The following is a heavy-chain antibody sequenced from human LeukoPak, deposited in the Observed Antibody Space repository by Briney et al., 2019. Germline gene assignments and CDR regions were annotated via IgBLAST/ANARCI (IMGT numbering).Heavy chain of an antibody. CDR3: ASAIVATDQDPPFDF. V-gene: IGHV3-11*01. CDR2: ISGSGNTI. J-gene: IGHJ4*02. CDR1: SGSISSYY. Sequence: LSLTCTVSSGSISSYYWSWIRQAPGKGLEWVSYISGSGNTIYKADSVKGRFTISRDNAKNSLYLQMNSLRVEDTAVYYCASAIVATDQDPPFDFWGQGTLVTVSS. D-gene: IGHD5-12*01.